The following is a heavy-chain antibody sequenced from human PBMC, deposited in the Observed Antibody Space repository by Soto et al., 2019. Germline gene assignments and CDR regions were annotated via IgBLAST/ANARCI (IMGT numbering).Heavy chain of an antibody. J-gene: IGHJ6*02. CDR3: ARRGSGIAATYGMDV. CDR2: IYPGDSDT. V-gene: IGHV5-51*01. CDR1: GYSFTSYW. D-gene: IGHD6-13*01. Sequence: PGESLKISCKGSGYSFTSYWIGWVRQMPGKGLEWMGIIYPGDSDTRYSPSFQGQVTISADKSISTAYLQWSSLKASDTAMYYCARRGSGIAATYGMDVWGQGTTVTVSS.